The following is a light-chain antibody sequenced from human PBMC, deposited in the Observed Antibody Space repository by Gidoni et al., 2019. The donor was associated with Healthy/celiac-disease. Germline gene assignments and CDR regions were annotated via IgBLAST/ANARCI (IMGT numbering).Light chain of an antibody. CDR1: QSISSY. CDR2: AAS. J-gene: IGKJ3*01. V-gene: IGKV1-39*01. Sequence: DIQMTQSPSSLSASVGDRVTSTCRASQSISSYINWYQQKPGKAPKLLIDAASSLQSGVPSRFSSSGARADFTLTISSLQPEDFASYCCQRCYSTLFTFGPGTKVDIK. CDR3: QRCYSTLFT.